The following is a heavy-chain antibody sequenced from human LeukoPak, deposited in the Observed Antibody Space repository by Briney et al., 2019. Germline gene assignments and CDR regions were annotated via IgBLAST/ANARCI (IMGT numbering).Heavy chain of an antibody. V-gene: IGHV3-66*04. CDR2: IYSGGST. D-gene: IGHD6-13*01. Sequence: PGGSLRLSCAASGFTFSNYVMYWVRQAPGKGLEWVSVIYSGGSTYYADSVKGRFTISRDNSKNTLYLQMNSLRAEDTAVYCCASQGGSSWYRNYYYMDVWGKGTTVTISS. J-gene: IGHJ6*03. CDR1: GFTFSNYV. CDR3: ASQGGSSWYRNYYYMDV.